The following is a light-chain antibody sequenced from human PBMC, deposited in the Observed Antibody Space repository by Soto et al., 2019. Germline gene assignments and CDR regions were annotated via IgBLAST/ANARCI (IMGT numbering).Light chain of an antibody. Sequence: QSVLTQPASVSGSPGQSITISCTGTSSDVGSYTLVSWYQHHPGKAPKLMIYEGSKRPSGVSNRFSGSKSGSTASLTISGLQAEDEADYYCCSYAGSSTYVFGTGTKLTVL. CDR3: CSYAGSSTYV. CDR2: EGS. V-gene: IGLV2-23*01. J-gene: IGLJ1*01. CDR1: SSDVGSYTL.